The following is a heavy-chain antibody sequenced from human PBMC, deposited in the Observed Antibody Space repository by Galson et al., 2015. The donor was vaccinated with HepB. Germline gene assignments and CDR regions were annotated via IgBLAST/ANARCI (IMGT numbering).Heavy chain of an antibody. CDR3: ASVWVEATGLRRYYYYGMDV. J-gene: IGHJ6*02. Sequence: SVKVSCKASGYTFTSYYMHWVRQAPGQGLEWMGIINPSGGSTSYAQKFQGRVTMTRDTFTSTVYMELSSLRSEDTAVYYCASVWVEATGLRRYYYYGMDVWGQGTTVTVSS. CDR2: INPSGGST. CDR1: GYTFTSYY. V-gene: IGHV1-46*03. D-gene: IGHD3-16*01.